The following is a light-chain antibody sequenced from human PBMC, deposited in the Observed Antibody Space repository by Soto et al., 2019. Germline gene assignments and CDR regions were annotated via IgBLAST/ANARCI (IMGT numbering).Light chain of an antibody. CDR2: NTS. Sequence: EIVLTQSPGTLSLSPGERATLSCRASQRVISNYLAWYQQRPGQAPRLLIYNTSSRATGIPDRVSGSGSGTDFTLTISRLEPEDFAVYYCQQYGSSPPGTFGQGTKLEIK. J-gene: IGKJ2*01. V-gene: IGKV3-20*01. CDR3: QQYGSSPPGT. CDR1: QRVISNY.